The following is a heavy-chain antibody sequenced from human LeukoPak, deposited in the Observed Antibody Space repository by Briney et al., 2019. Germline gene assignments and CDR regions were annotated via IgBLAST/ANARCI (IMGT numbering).Heavy chain of an antibody. CDR3: AKDPYDFWSGYTYFDY. J-gene: IGHJ4*02. CDR2: ISGSGGST. V-gene: IGHV3-23*01. CDR1: GFTLSSYA. Sequence: GGSLRLSCAASGFTLSSYAMSWVRQAPGKGLEWVSAISGSGGSTYYADSVKGRFTISRDNSKNTLYLQMNSLRAEDTAVYYCAKDPYDFWSGYTYFDYWGQGTLVTVSS. D-gene: IGHD3-3*01.